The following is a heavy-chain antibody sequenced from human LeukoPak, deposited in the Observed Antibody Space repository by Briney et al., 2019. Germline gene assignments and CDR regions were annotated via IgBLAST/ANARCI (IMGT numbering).Heavy chain of an antibody. Sequence: NPGGSLRPSCAASGFAFSSYTMNWVRQAPGKGLEWVSSISGSTNYIYFADSVKGRFTISRDNAKNSLYLQMNSLRAEDTAVYYCARTYYYGSGSNDYWGQGTLVTVSS. CDR1: GFAFSSYT. D-gene: IGHD3-10*01. CDR2: ISGSTNYI. J-gene: IGHJ4*02. V-gene: IGHV3-21*01. CDR3: ARTYYYGSGSNDY.